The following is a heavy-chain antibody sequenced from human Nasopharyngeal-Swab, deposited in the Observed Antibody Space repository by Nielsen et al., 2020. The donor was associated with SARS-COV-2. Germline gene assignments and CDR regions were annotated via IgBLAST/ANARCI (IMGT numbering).Heavy chain of an antibody. J-gene: IGHJ4*02. Sequence: ASVKVSCKTSGTYVISWVRQAPGHGLEWVGRISPYNSKANYAQNIQGRVTMTTDTSTSTAYMELSSLRSDDTAVYCARDCSTSSCHLVWGQGTLVTVSS. V-gene: IGHV1-18*01. CDR1: GTYV. CDR2: ISPYNSKA. CDR3: ARDCSTSSCHLV. D-gene: IGHD2-2*01.